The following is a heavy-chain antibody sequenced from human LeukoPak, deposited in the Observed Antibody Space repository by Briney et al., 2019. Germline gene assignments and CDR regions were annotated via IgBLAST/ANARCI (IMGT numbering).Heavy chain of an antibody. J-gene: IGHJ4*02. Sequence: PGGSLRLSCAASGFTFSSYAMSWVRQAPGKGLEWVSSISGSGGSTYYADSAKGRFTISGIKSKNTLYLQMNSLRAEDTAVYYCASPSYYDFWSGYHYWGQGTLVTVSS. CDR3: ASPSYYDFWSGYHY. CDR2: ISGSGGST. V-gene: IGHV3-23*01. D-gene: IGHD3-3*01. CDR1: GFTFSSYA.